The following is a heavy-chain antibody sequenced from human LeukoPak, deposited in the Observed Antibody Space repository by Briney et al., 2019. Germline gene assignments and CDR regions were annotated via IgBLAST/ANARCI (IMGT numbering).Heavy chain of an antibody. D-gene: IGHD3-22*01. CDR2: ICWGGGST. J-gene: IGHJ6*02. CDR3: AKDHLAYYDSSGYYYGEWGYGMDV. V-gene: IGHV3-43*01. Sequence: GALRLSCAASGFTLDDYTLHWVRQAPGKGLGWVSLICWGGGSTYYADSVKGRFTISRDNSKNSLYLQMNSLRTEDTALYYCAKDHLAYYDSSGYYYGEWGYGMDVWGQGTTVTVSS. CDR1: GFTLDDYT.